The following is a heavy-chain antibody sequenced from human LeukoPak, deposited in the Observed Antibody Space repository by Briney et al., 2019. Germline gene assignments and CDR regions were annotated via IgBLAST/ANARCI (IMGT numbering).Heavy chain of an antibody. Sequence: GGSLRLSCSASGFTFSSYAMHWVRQAPGKGLEYVSAISSNGGSTYYVDSVKGRFTISRDNSKNTLYLQMSSLRAEDTVVYYCVKDQYTAMPDAFDIWGQGTMVTVSS. V-gene: IGHV3-64D*06. CDR3: VKDQYTAMPDAFDI. CDR1: GFTFSSYA. J-gene: IGHJ3*02. CDR2: ISSNGGST. D-gene: IGHD5-18*01.